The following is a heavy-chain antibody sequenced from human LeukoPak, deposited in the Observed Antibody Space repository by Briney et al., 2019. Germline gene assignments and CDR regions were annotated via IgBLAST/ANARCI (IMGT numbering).Heavy chain of an antibody. Sequence: ASVKVSCKASGYTLTNHAMNWVRQAPGQGLEWMGWINTNTGTPLYAQGFTGRFVFSLDTSVSTAYLQISSLKAEDTGVYYCARGEEWDRLLYYYYMDVWGKGTTVTVSS. CDR1: GYTLTNHA. J-gene: IGHJ6*03. V-gene: IGHV7-4-1*02. CDR3: ARGEEWDRLLYYYYMDV. D-gene: IGHD1-26*01. CDR2: INTNTGTP.